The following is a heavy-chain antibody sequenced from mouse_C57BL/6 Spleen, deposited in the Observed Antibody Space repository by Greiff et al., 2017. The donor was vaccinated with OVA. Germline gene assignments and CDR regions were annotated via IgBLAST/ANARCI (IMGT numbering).Heavy chain of an antibody. V-gene: IGHV1-61*01. D-gene: IGHD2-4*01. J-gene: IGHJ3*01. CDR1: GYTFTSYW. CDR3: ARGKDYLAY. Sequence: VQLQQPGTELVKPGASVQLSCKASGYTFTSYWMDWVKQRPGQGLEWIGNIYPSDSETHYNQKFKDKATLTVDKSSSTAYMQLSSLTSEDSAVYYCARGKDYLAYWGQGTLVTVSA. CDR2: IYPSDSET.